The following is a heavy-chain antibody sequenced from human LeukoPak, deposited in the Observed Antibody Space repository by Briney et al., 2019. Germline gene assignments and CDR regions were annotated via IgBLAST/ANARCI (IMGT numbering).Heavy chain of an antibody. V-gene: IGHV3-30*18. CDR1: GFTFSTYG. J-gene: IGHJ4*02. D-gene: IGHD1-26*01. Sequence: PGGSLRLSCAASGFTFSTYGMHWVRQAPGKGLEWVAVISYDGSNKYYADSVKGRFTISRDNSKNTLYLQMNSLRAEDTAVYYCAKGSGSYLSPLYYFDYWGQGTLVTVSS. CDR2: ISYDGSNK. CDR3: AKGSGSYLSPLYYFDY.